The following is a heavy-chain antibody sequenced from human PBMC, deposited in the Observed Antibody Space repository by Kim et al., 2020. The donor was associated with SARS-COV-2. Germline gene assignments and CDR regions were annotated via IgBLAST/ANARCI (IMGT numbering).Heavy chain of an antibody. CDR2: IYYSGST. V-gene: IGHV4-59*08. D-gene: IGHD3-3*01. CDR1: GGSISSYY. Sequence: SETLSLTCTVSGGSISSYYWSWIRQPPGKGLEWIGYIYYSGSTNYNPSLKSRVTISVDTSKNQFSLKLSSVTAADTAVYYCARHVYDFWSGYYPVDAFD. J-gene: IGHJ3*02. CDR3: ARHVYDFWSGYYPVDAFD.